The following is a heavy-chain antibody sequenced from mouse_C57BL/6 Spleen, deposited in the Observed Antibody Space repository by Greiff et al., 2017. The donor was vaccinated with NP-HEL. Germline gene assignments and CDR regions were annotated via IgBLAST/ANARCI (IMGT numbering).Heavy chain of an antibody. J-gene: IGHJ1*03. V-gene: IGHV1-69*01. CDR2: IDPSDSYT. CDR1: GYTFTSYW. D-gene: IGHD6-1*01. Sequence: QVQLQQSGAELVMPGASVKLSCKASGYTFTSYWMHWVKQRPGQGLEWIGEIDPSDSYTNYNQKFKGKSTLTVDKSSSTAYMQLSSLTSEDSAVYYCARAVSAFDVWGTGTTVTVSS. CDR3: ARAVSAFDV.